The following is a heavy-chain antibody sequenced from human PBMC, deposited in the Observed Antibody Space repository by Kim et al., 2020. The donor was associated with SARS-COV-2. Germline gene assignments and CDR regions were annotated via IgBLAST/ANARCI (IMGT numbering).Heavy chain of an antibody. Sequence: SETLSLTCAVYGGSFSGYYWSWIRQPPGKGLEWIGEINHSGSTNYNPSLKSRVTISVDTSKNQFSLKLSSVTAADTAVYYCARTGSGSPLYYYYGMDVWG. CDR3: ARTGSGSPLYYYYGMDV. CDR1: GGSFSGYY. CDR2: INHSGST. J-gene: IGHJ6*01. V-gene: IGHV4-34*01. D-gene: IGHD3-10*01.